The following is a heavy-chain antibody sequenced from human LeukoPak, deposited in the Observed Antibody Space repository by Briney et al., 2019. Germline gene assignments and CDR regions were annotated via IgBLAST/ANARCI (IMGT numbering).Heavy chain of an antibody. J-gene: IGHJ4*02. CDR3: AKKTVSGQYGDYFDY. CDR1: GFTFTAYA. V-gene: IGHV3-23*01. Sequence: GGSLRLSCAASGFTFTAYAMSWVRQAPGKGLEWVSAISVRGGSTYYADSVKGRFTISRDNSKNTLYLQMNSLRAEDTAVYYCAKKTVSGQYGDYFDYWGQGTLVTVSS. CDR2: ISVRGGST. D-gene: IGHD6-25*01.